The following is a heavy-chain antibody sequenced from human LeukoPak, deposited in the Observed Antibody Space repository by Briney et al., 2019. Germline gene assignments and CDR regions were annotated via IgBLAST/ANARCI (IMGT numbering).Heavy chain of an antibody. Sequence: MAGGSLRLSCAASGFTFSSYSRNWVRQAPGKGLEWVSSISSSSSYIYYADSVKGRFTISRDNAKNSLYLQMNTLRIEELTVYYCASYLSPYFYDSQYDYWGQGTLVTVSS. CDR3: ASYLSPYFYDSQYDY. V-gene: IGHV3-21*01. D-gene: IGHD3-22*01. CDR1: GFTFSSYS. J-gene: IGHJ4*02. CDR2: ISSSSSYI.